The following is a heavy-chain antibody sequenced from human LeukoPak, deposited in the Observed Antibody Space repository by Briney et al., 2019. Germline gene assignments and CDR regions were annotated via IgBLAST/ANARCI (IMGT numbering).Heavy chain of an antibody. CDR3: ARGGWFGELFGAFDI. J-gene: IGHJ3*02. V-gene: IGHV1-69*13. CDR1: GGTFSSYA. D-gene: IGHD3-10*01. Sequence: ASVKVSCKASGGTFSSYAISWVRQAPGQGLEWMGGIIPIFGTANYAQKFQGRVTITADESTSTAYMELSSLRSEDTAVYYCARGGWFGELFGAFDIWGQGTMVTVSS. CDR2: IIPIFGTA.